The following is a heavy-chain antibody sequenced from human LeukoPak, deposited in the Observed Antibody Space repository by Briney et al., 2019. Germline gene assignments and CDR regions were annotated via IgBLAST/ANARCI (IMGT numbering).Heavy chain of an antibody. CDR1: GGSISSSSYY. V-gene: IGHV4-39*01. J-gene: IGHJ5*01. CDR2: IYYSGST. D-gene: IGHD3-9*01. Sequence: SETLSLTCTVSGGSISSSSYYWGWIRQPPGKGLEWIGSIYYSGSTYYNPSLKSRVTISVDTSKNQFSLKLSSVTAADTAVYYCARKRAPYYDILTGPNNNWFDSWGQGTLVTVSS. CDR3: ARKRAPYYDILTGPNNNWFDS.